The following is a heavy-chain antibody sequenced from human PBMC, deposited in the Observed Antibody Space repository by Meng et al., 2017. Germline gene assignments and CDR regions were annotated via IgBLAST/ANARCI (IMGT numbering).Heavy chain of an antibody. J-gene: IGHJ4*02. V-gene: IGHV1-2*06. CDR3: ARDEDISAAGKLFGDY. CDR1: GYTFPDYW. Sequence: QVQPVQSGAEVTKPGASVKVSCKASGYTFPDYWLHWVRRAPGQGLEWMGRINPKSGDTHYAQRFQGRVTMTGDTSISTAYMELSGLRSDDTAMYYCARDEDISAAGKLFGDYWGQGTLVTVSS. D-gene: IGHD6-13*01. CDR2: INPKSGDT.